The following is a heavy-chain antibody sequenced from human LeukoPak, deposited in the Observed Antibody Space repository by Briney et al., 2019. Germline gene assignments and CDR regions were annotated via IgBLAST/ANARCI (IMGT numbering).Heavy chain of an antibody. J-gene: IGHJ5*01. CDR2: ISTCDGAT. CDR3: ARDRGRRKWFQGLDP. CDR1: GYTFTTYG. D-gene: IGHD3-22*01. V-gene: IGHV1-18*01. Sequence: ASVKVSCKASGYTFTTYGFNWVRQAPGQGLEWMGWISTCDGATNYAENLQGRVTLTTDTSTSTAHMELRSLRSDDTAVYYCARDRGRRKWFQGLDPWGQGTLVTVST.